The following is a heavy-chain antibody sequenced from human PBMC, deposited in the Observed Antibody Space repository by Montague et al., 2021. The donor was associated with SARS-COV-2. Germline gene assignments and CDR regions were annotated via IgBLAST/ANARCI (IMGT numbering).Heavy chain of an antibody. D-gene: IGHD3-10*01. V-gene: IGHV4-34*01. J-gene: IGHJ4*02. CDR3: ARGARQGYGFRLGSFDS. Sequence: SETLSLTCAVYGGSFSGNYWNWIRLPPGKGLEWIGEINHSGSTNYNSSLTRRVPMSVDTSKNQFSLKLSSVTAADTAVYYCARGARQGYGFRLGSFDSWGQGTLVTVSS. CDR2: INHSGST. CDR1: GGSFSGNY.